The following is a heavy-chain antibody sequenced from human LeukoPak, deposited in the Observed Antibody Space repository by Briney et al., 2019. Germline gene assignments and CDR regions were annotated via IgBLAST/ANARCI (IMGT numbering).Heavy chain of an antibody. V-gene: IGHV4-39*02. CDR3: ARELVDTAIVLFGY. CDR1: GGSISSSSYY. J-gene: IGHJ4*02. Sequence: PSETLSLTCTVSGGSISSSSYYSGWIRQPPGKGLEWIGSIYYSGSTYYNPSLKSRVTISVDTSKNQFSLKLSSVTAADTAVYYCARELVDTAIVLFGYWGQGNLVTVSS. CDR2: IYYSGST. D-gene: IGHD5-18*01.